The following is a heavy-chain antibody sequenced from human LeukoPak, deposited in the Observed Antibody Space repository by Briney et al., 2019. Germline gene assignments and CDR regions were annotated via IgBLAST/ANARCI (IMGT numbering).Heavy chain of an antibody. Sequence: SETLSLTCTVSGCSISSYYWSWLRQPPGKGLEWVGYIYCSGSTNYYPSLKSRRTISLETFKNHFSLQLISFIAAGSAVYYSGSTNSNPSLTGRVTISVDTSKTQFSLKLSSVPAADKAVYYCAREGVTGTGEYVGVDIWGQGTMVTVSS. CDR2: IYCSGST. CDR3: GSTNSNPSLTGRVTISVDTSKTQFSLKLSSVPAADKAVYYCAREGVTGTGEYVGVDI. D-gene: IGHD3-10*01. CDR1: GCSISSYY. V-gene: IGHV4-59*01. J-gene: IGHJ3*02.